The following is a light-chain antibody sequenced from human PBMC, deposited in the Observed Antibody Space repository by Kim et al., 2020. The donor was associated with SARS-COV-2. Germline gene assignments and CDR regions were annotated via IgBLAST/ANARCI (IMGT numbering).Light chain of an antibody. CDR2: DVS. J-gene: IGLJ3*02. Sequence: GQSITISCTGTSSGVGGYNYVSGYQQHPGKAPKLMFYDVSKRPSGVSNRFSGSKSGNTASLTISGLQAEDEADYYCSSYTSSSTWVFGGGTQLTVL. CDR1: SSGVGGYNY. V-gene: IGLV2-14*04. CDR3: SSYTSSSTWV.